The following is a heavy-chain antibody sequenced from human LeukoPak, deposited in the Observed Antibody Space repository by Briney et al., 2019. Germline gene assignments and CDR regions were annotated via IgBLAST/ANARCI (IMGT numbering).Heavy chain of an antibody. CDR2: INHSGST. V-gene: IGHV4-34*01. CDR1: GGSFSGYY. J-gene: IGHJ4*02. D-gene: IGHD2-15*01. CDR3: ASTGKGGGPPF. Sequence: SETLSLTCAVYGGSFSGYYWSWIRQPPGKGLEWIGEINHSGSTNYNPSLKSRVTISVDTSKNQFSLKLSSVTAADTAVYYCASTGKGGGPPFWGPGTLVPGSP.